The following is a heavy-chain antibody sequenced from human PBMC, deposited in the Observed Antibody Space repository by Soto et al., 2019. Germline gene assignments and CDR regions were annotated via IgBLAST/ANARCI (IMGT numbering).Heavy chain of an antibody. CDR2: IYPVDSDT. V-gene: IGHV5-51*01. D-gene: IGHD2-21*02. CDR1: GYSFTSYW. CDR3: ARFAAYCGGDCPQPRKYGMDV. Sequence: LKISCKGSGYSFTSYWIGWVRQMPGKGLEWMGIIYPVDSDTRYSPSFQGQGTISADKSIITAYLQWSSLKASDTAMYYFARFAAYCGGDCPQPRKYGMDVWGQVTMVTASS. J-gene: IGHJ6*02.